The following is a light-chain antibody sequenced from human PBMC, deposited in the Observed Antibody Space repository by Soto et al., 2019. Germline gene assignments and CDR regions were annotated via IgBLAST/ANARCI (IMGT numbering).Light chain of an antibody. J-gene: IGLJ3*02. CDR2: KNN. Sequence: QSVLTQPPSASGTPGQRVTISCSGSSSNIGSNHVYWYQQLPGTAPKLLIYKNNQRPSGVPDRFSGSKSGTSASLAISGLRSDDEADYYCAAWDDSLSGHGVFGGGTQLTVL. CDR1: SSNIGSNH. V-gene: IGLV1-47*01. CDR3: AAWDDSLSGHGV.